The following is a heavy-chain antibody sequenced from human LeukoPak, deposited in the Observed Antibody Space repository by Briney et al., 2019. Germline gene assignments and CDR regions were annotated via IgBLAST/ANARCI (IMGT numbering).Heavy chain of an antibody. Sequence: ASVKVSCKASGYTFTDYYIHWVRQAPGQGLEWMGCINPNSGGTNYAQRFQGRVTMTRDTSISAAYMELSSLRSDDTAVYYCARASTIVGVPKPLDVWGQGTTVTVSS. CDR3: ARASTIVGVPKPLDV. CDR2: INPNSGGT. D-gene: IGHD1-26*01. CDR1: GYTFTDYY. J-gene: IGHJ6*02. V-gene: IGHV1-2*02.